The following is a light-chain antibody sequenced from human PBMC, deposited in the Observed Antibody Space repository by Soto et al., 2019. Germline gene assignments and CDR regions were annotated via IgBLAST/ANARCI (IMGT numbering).Light chain of an antibody. CDR2: GAS. Sequence: SVLTKSPGTLSLSPGERATLSCRASQSVSSRLAWYQQKPGQAPRLLISGASSRATGIPDRFSGSGSGTDFTLTISRLEPEDFALYYCQQYVTSAITFGQGTRLEN. V-gene: IGKV3-20*01. CDR3: QQYVTSAIT. J-gene: IGKJ5*01. CDR1: QSVSSR.